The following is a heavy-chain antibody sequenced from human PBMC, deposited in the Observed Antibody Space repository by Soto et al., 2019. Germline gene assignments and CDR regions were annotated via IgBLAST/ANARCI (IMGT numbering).Heavy chain of an antibody. CDR1: GYIFTGYY. D-gene: IGHD6-13*01. CDR2: INPNRGGT. CDR3: ASEMDSSPSYYYGMAV. V-gene: IGHV1-2*02. Sequence: QVQLVQSGADVKKPGTSVKVSCKASGYIFTGYYIHWMRQAPGQGLEWMGWINPNRGGTNYAQKFQDRVTMTRDTSISTDYMELSGLRSDDTAVYYCASEMDSSPSYYYGMAVWGQGTTVTVSS. J-gene: IGHJ6*02.